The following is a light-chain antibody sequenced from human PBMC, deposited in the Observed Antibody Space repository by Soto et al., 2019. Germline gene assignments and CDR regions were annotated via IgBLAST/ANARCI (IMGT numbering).Light chain of an antibody. CDR2: DAS. J-gene: IGKJ1*01. V-gene: IGKV1-5*01. CDR3: QQFIDGWT. CDR1: QSINNR. Sequence: IQMTQSPSTLSASIGDRVTITCRASQSINNRLAWYQQMPGKAPNLLIYDASSLESGVPSRFRGSVSETEFTLTISGLQPDDFATYYCQQFIDGWTFGQGTKVDIK.